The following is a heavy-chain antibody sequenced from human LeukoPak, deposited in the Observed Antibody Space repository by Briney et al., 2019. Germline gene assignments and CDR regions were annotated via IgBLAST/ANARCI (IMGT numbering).Heavy chain of an antibody. Sequence: GGSLRLSCAASGFTFSSYSMNWVCQAPGKGLEWGSYISGSSSTIYYADSVKGRFTISRDNGKNTLYLQMNSLRAEDTAVYYCARGSTYYDSSGQVPFDYWGQGTLVTVSS. CDR2: ISGSSSTI. CDR3: ARGSTYYDSSGQVPFDY. D-gene: IGHD3-22*01. V-gene: IGHV3-48*01. CDR1: GFTFSSYS. J-gene: IGHJ4*02.